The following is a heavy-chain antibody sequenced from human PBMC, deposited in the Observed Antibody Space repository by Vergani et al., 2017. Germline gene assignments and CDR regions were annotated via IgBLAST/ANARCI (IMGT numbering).Heavy chain of an antibody. CDR1: GFTFSDHY. CDR3: VRVPLIRRGSGNYGINNYHGMDV. J-gene: IGHJ6*02. D-gene: IGHD3-10*01. V-gene: IGHV3-11*04. Sequence: QVQLVESGGGLVKPGGSLRLCCAASGFTFSDHYMSWVRQAPGKGLEWISYMSSGDYIYYADSVKGRFTISRDNAKNSIYLQMNSLRAEDTAVYFCVRVPLIRRGSGNYGINNYHGMDVWGQXPKV. CDR2: MSSGDYI.